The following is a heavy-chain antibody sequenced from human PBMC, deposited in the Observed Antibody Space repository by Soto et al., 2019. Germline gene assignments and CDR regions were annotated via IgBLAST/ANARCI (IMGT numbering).Heavy chain of an antibody. CDR2: IIPILGTA. CDR1: GGTFSSYA. V-gene: IGHV1-69*06. D-gene: IGHD1-1*01. CDR3: ARDPQVEARTRVAFDT. Sequence: QVQLVQSGAEVKKPGSSVKVSCKASGGTFSSYAISWVRQAPGQGLEWMGGIIPILGTANYAQKFQGRVTITADKSTSTDYMELSSLRSEDTAVYYCARDPQVEARTRVAFDTWGQGTMVTVSS. J-gene: IGHJ3*02.